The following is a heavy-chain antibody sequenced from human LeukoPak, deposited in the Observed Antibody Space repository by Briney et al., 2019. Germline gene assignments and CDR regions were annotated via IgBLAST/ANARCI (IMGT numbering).Heavy chain of an antibody. CDR2: IGSNGGDT. V-gene: IGHV3-23*01. CDR3: ARAYGGLGY. D-gene: IGHD4-23*01. CDR1: GFAFSSYA. Sequence: GGSLRLSCAASGFAFSSYAMSWVRQAPGKGLEWVSTIGSNGGDTNYADSVKGRFTISRDNSKNTLYLQMNTLRAEDTAVYYCARAYGGLGYWGQGTLVTVSS. J-gene: IGHJ4*02.